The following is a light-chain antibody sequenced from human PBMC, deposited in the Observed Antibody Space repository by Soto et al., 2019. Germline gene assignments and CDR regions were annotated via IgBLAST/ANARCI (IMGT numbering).Light chain of an antibody. CDR2: EVT. CDR3: SSFTSSSTRV. V-gene: IGLV2-14*03. CDR1: SSDVGGYNY. Sequence: QFALTQPASVSGSPGQSITISCTGTSSDVGGYNYVSWYQQHPGKAPKLIIYEVTSRPSGISDRFSGSKSDSTASLTIAGLQSEDEAEYYCSSFTSSSTRVFGTGTKVTVL. J-gene: IGLJ1*01.